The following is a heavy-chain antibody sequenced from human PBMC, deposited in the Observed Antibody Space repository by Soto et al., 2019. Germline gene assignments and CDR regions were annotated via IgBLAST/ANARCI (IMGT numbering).Heavy chain of an antibody. CDR2: IFYSGNS. J-gene: IGHJ4*02. CDR1: GGSIRGGDYY. Sequence: QVQLQESGPGLVKPSQTLSLTCTVSGGSIRGGDYYWSWIRQHPGKGLEWIGYIFYSGNSFYNPSLKSGVTISRDTSKNQFSLQLSSVTAADTAIYYCARLSSLYYNSDYGGYYFDYWGQGTLVSVSS. CDR3: ARLSSLYYNSDYGGYYFDY. D-gene: IGHD3-10*01. V-gene: IGHV4-31*03.